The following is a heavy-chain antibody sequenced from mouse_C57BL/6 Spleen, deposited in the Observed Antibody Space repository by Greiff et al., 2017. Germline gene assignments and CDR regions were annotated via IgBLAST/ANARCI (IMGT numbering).Heavy chain of an antibody. CDR1: GFTFSDYY. J-gene: IGHJ4*01. CDR3: ARHDDYSNYVDY. CDR2: ISNGGGST. V-gene: IGHV5-12*01. D-gene: IGHD2-5*01. Sequence: EVKLVESGGGLVQPGGSLKLSCAASGFTFSDYYMYWVRQTPEKRLEWVAYISNGGGSTYYPDTVKGRFTISRDNAKNTLYLQMSRLKSEDTAMYYCARHDDYSNYVDYWGQGTSVTVSS.